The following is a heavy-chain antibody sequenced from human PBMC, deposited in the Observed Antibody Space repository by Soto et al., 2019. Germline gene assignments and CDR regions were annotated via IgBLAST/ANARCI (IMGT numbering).Heavy chain of an antibody. Sequence: EVQLVESGGNVLQPGGSLRLSCAASGFIFSSYSMHWVRQAPGKGLVWVSRINRDGSRTDYADSVKGRFAVSRDNAKNTVLLQINSLRADATAVYYCARGVNGYYYVDYLGQGTLVTVSS. D-gene: IGHD2-8*01. CDR2: INRDGSRT. J-gene: IGHJ4*02. V-gene: IGHV3-74*01. CDR3: ARGVNGYYYVDY. CDR1: GFIFSSYS.